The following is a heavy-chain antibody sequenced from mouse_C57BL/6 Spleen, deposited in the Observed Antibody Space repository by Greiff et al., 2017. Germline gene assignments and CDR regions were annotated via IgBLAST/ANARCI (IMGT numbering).Heavy chain of an antibody. CDR2: ISSGSSTI. CDR1: GFTFSDYG. J-gene: IGHJ1*03. D-gene: IGHD1-1*01. CDR3: ARDYYGSSFWYFDV. Sequence: EVQRVESGGGLVKPGGSLKLSCAASGFTFSDYGMPWVRQAPEKGLEWVAYISSGSSTIYYADTVKGRFTISRDNAKNTLFLQMTSLRSEDTAMYYCARDYYGSSFWYFDVWGTGTTVTVSS. V-gene: IGHV5-17*01.